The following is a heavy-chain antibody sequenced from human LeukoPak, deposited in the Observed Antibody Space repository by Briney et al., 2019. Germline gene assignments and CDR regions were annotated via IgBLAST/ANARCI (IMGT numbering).Heavy chain of an antibody. V-gene: IGHV4-39*01. Sequence: SETLSLTCSVSGASISGGTYYWGWIRQPPGKGLEWTGSIYYTGSTYDNPSLKSRVTISVDTSKNQFSLKLSSVTAADTAVYYCARRGGSGGAFDYWGQGTLVTVSS. CDR3: ARRGGSGGAFDY. J-gene: IGHJ4*02. CDR2: IYYTGST. CDR1: GASISGGTYY. D-gene: IGHD1-26*01.